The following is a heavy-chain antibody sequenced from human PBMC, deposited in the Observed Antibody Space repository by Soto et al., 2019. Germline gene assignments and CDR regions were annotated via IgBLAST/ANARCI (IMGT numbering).Heavy chain of an antibody. CDR1: GGSISGVNW. CDR3: ASHVTMSGTRGFDY. Sequence: QLHLQQSGPGLVKPSGTLSLNCAVSGGSISGVNWWSWVRQPPGEGLEWIGEIYHSGYTRTNYTLSLKSRVTISLAESENRFSLVLTSVTAADTAVYFCASHVTMSGTRGFDYWGQGTLVTASS. D-gene: IGHD6-13*01. J-gene: IGHJ4*02. CDR2: IYHSGYTRT. V-gene: IGHV4-4*02.